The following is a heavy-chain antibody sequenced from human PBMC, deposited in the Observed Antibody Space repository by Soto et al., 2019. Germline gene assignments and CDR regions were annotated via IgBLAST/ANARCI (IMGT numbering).Heavy chain of an antibody. CDR1: GGSISGYY. CDR2: IYYRGGT. Sequence: SETLSLTCSVSGGSISGYYWSWIRQPPGKGLEWIGYIYYRGGTDYNPSLKSRVTISVDMSKNQFSLKLRSVTAADTAVYYCARTNSNYAYYYYYMDVWGKGTTVTVSS. J-gene: IGHJ6*03. CDR3: ARTNSNYAYYYYYMDV. V-gene: IGHV4-59*08. D-gene: IGHD4-4*01.